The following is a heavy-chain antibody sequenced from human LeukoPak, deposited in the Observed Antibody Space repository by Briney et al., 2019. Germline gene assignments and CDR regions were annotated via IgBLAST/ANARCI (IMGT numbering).Heavy chain of an antibody. CDR1: GGSIRSSSSYY. V-gene: IGHV4-39*01. J-gene: IGHJ4*02. D-gene: IGHD6-19*01. CDR3: ARQVVAVAGTGYFDY. CDR2: IYYSGST. Sequence: SETLSLTCTVSGGSIRSSSSYYWGWIRQPPGKGLEWIGSIYYSGSTYYNASLKSRGTISVDTSKNQFSLKLNSVTAADTAVYFCARQVVAVAGTGYFDYWGQGTLVTVSS.